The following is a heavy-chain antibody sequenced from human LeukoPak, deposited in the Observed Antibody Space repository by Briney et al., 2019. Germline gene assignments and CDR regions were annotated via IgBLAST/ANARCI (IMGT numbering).Heavy chain of an antibody. Sequence: GASLQISCKGSGYSFTSYWIGWVRPMPGKGLEWMGIIYPGDSDTRYSPSFQGQVTISADKSISTAYLQWSSLKASDTAMYYCARHVRAGSSGWYFLDAFDIWGQGTMVTVSS. CDR3: ARHVRAGSSGWYFLDAFDI. CDR1: GYSFTSYW. J-gene: IGHJ3*02. V-gene: IGHV5-51*01. CDR2: IYPGDSDT. D-gene: IGHD6-19*01.